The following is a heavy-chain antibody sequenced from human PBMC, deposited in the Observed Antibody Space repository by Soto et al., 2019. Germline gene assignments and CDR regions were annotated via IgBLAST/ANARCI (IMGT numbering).Heavy chain of an antibody. V-gene: IGHV3-23*01. Sequence: GGSLRLSCAASGFTFSSYAMSWVRQAPGKGLEWVSAISGSGGSTYYADSVKGRFTISRDNSKNTLYLQMNSLRAEDTAVYYCAKRITMVRGVIITGDFENWGQETLVTVSS. CDR2: ISGSGGST. D-gene: IGHD3-10*01. CDR1: GFTFSSYA. J-gene: IGHJ4*02. CDR3: AKRITMVRGVIITGDFEN.